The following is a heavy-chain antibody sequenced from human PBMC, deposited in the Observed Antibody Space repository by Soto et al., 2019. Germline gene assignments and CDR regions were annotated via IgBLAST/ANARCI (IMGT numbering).Heavy chain of an antibody. D-gene: IGHD3-10*01. CDR2: IYYDGSA. Sequence: APETLCVSYTGSGGPMSRERYHLGWIPQPSVKGLEWIVSIYYDGSAYYNPSLKNRVTILRDTSKKQFSLKLSSVTAADTAVYYCARSSSGSYYQQYWGQGALVTVSS. V-gene: IGHV4-39*07. CDR3: ARSSSGSYYQQY. CDR1: GGPMSRERYH. J-gene: IGHJ4*02.